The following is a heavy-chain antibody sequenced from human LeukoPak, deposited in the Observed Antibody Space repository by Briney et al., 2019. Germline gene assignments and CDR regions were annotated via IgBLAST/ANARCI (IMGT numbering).Heavy chain of an antibody. J-gene: IGHJ3*02. CDR2: VYYTGST. CDR3: ARRVVVTPTSLDAFDI. CDR1: AGSMTAYY. Sequence: SETLSLTCTLSAGSMTAYYWNWIRQPPGKGLEWIGYVYYTGSTIYDPSLNSRVTISLDTSKRQFSLNLNSVTAADTAVYYCARRVVVTPTSLDAFDIWSQGTMVTVSS. D-gene: IGHD2-21*02. V-gene: IGHV4-59*08.